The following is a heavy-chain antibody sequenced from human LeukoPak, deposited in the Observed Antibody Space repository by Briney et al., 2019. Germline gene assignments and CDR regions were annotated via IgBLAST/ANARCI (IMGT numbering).Heavy chain of an antibody. V-gene: IGHV3-23*01. CDR3: AKTVVDSGWNHFDY. J-gene: IGHJ4*02. Sequence: PGGSLRLSCAASGFTFSSYTMSWVRQTPGKGLEWVSAISGSGGRTYFADSVKGRFTISRDNSKSTLYLQMSILGAEDTAVYYCAKTVVDSGWNHFDYWGQGTLVTVSS. D-gene: IGHD3-22*01. CDR1: GFTFSSYT. CDR2: ISGSGGRT.